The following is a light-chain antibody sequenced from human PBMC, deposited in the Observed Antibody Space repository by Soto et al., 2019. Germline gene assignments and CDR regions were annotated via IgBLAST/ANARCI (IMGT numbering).Light chain of an antibody. CDR1: QSVSSY. J-gene: IGKJ4*01. CDR2: DAS. CDR3: EQRSNWPELT. Sequence: EIVVTQSPATLSLSPGERATLSCRATQSVSSYLAWYQQKPGQAPRLLIYDASNRATGIPARFSGSGSGTDFTLTISSLEPEDFAVYYCEQRSNWPELTFGGGTKVEIK. V-gene: IGKV3-11*01.